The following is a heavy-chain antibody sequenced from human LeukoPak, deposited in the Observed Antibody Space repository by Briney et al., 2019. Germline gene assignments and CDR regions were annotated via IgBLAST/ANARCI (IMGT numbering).Heavy chain of an antibody. CDR2: ISSSSNTI. Sequence: GGSLRLSSAASGFTFSTYSMNWVRQAPGKGLEWVSYISSSSNTIYYADSVKVRFTISRYNAKNSLYLQMNSLRDEHTTVYYCTRDRYYDSGGFYFDNWGPGNLGTVSS. CDR3: TRDRYYDSGGFYFDN. D-gene: IGHD3-22*01. J-gene: IGHJ4*02. CDR1: GFTFSTYS. V-gene: IGHV3-48*02.